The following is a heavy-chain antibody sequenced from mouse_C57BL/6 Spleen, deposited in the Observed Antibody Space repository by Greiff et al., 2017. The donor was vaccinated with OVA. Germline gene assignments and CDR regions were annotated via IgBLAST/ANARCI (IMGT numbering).Heavy chain of an antibody. CDR2: INPSTGGT. J-gene: IGHJ4*01. CDR1: GYSFTGYY. V-gene: IGHV1-42*01. CDR3: ARDGIYDGVYYAMDY. D-gene: IGHD2-3*01. Sequence: EVQLKESGPELVKPGASVKISCKASGYSFTGYYMNWVKQSPEKSLEWIGEINPSTGGTTYNQKFKAKATLTVDKSSSTAYMQLKSLTSEDSAVYYCARDGIYDGVYYAMDYWGQGTSVTVSS.